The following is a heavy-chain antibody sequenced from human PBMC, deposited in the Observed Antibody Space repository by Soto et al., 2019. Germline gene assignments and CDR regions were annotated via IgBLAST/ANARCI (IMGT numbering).Heavy chain of an antibody. CDR1: GYTFTDYW. Sequence: GESLKISCNGSGYTFTDYWIGWLRQLPVKGLEWLGIMYPGDSETRYSPSFQDQVTIPADKSTSTAYLQWNTLKASDTAMYYCASHISNFRYYYYAMEVWGQETTGTVSS. J-gene: IGHJ6*01. CDR3: ASHISNFRYYYYAMEV. CDR2: MYPGDSET. D-gene: IGHD1-1*01. V-gene: IGHV5-51*01.